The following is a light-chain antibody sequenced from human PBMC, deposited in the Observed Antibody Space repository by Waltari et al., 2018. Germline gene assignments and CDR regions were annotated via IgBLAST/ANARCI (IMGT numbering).Light chain of an antibody. V-gene: IGKV4-1*01. CDR3: QQYYNTPPLFT. J-gene: IGKJ3*01. Sequence: DVVMTQSPDSVAVSLGETATINCNSRQRVLTSLNNKHFLAWYQQKPGQPPKLLISWASTRESGVPDRFSGSGSGTDFTLTISSLQAEDVAVYYCQQYYNTPPLFTFGPGTKVEIK. CDR2: WAS. CDR1: QRVLTSLNNKHF.